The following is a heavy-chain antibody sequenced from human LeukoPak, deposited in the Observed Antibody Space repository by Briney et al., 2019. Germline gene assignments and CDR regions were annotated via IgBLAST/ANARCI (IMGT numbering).Heavy chain of an antibody. CDR2: INHSGST. D-gene: IGHD5-18*01. J-gene: IGHJ4*02. CDR3: AREWAYSYRRAYYFDY. V-gene: IGHV4-34*01. CDR1: GGSFRGYY. Sequence: SETLSLTCAVYGGSFRGYYWSWIRQPPGKGLEWIGEINHSGSTNYNPSLKSRVTISVDTSKNQFSLKLSSVTAADTAVYYCAREWAYSYRRAYYFDYWGQGTLVTVSS.